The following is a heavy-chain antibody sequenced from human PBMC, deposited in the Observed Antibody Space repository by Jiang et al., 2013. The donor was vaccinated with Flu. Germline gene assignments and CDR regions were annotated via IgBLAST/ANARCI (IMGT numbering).Heavy chain of an antibody. CDR1: GFTFTGYT. CDR2: INTGNGNT. V-gene: IGHV1-3*04. D-gene: IGHD1-1*01. J-gene: IGHJ5*02. CDR3: AREGRNNFDRPTKSFDL. Sequence: SGAEVKKPGASVKVSCKASGFTFTGYTMHWVRQAPGRRLEWMGWINTGNGNTKYSQNLQGRVTLTRDTSANTAYMELSSLSSEDTAFYYCAREGRNNFDRPTKSFDLWGQGTLVTVSS.